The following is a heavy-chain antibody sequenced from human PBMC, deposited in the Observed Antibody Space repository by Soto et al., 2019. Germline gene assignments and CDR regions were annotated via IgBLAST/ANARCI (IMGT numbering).Heavy chain of an antibody. CDR1: GYTFSSHY. Sequence: GASVKVSCKASGYTFSSHYINWVRHAAGQGLEWMGWMNPNSGNTGYAREFQGRISMTRNTPISTLYVELGSLRSEDTAVYYCARAQRAYGDYFFDYWGQGILVTVSS. J-gene: IGHJ4*02. CDR3: ARAQRAYGDYFFDY. CDR2: MNPNSGNT. D-gene: IGHD4-17*01. V-gene: IGHV1-8*01.